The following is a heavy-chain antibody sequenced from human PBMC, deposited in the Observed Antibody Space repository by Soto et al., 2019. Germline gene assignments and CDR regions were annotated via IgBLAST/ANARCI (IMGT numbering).Heavy chain of an antibody. J-gene: IGHJ3*02. CDR2: IYWDDDK. Sequence: QITLKESGPTLVKPTQTLTLTCTFSGISLSTDAVGVAWIRQPPGKALEWLALIYWDDDKRYSPSLKSRLTIIKDTSQNQVVLTMTTMDPVDTSTYYCAHRVQAATIISYAFDIWGPGKSVTVSS. CDR3: AHRVQAATIISYAFDI. CDR1: GISLSTDAVG. V-gene: IGHV2-5*02. D-gene: IGHD6-25*01.